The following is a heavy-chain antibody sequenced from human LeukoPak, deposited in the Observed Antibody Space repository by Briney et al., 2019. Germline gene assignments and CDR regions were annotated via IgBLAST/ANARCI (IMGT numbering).Heavy chain of an antibody. Sequence: SETLSLTCTVSGYSISSDYYWGWIRQPPGKGLEWIGFIYHSGSTYYNPSLKSRVTISVDTSKNQFSLKLSSVTAADTAVYYCARRGMYSSGWYGNYWGQGTLVTVSS. CDR1: GYSISSDYY. J-gene: IGHJ4*02. CDR2: IYHSGST. CDR3: ARRGMYSSGWYGNY. D-gene: IGHD6-19*01. V-gene: IGHV4-38-2*02.